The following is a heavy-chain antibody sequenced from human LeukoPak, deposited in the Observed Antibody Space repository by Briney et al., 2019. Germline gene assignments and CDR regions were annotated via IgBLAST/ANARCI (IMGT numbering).Heavy chain of an antibody. CDR3: ARPGKLGSLFYGLDV. D-gene: IGHD3-10*01. CDR1: GGTFREYY. Sequence: SETLFLTCAVYGGTFREYYWTWIRQAPGKGREWIGEINHSGTTNYNPSLKSRLTISVDTLNTQFYLKVNSVIAAATAIYYCARPGKLGSLFYGLDVWGQGTAVTVS. J-gene: IGHJ6*02. V-gene: IGHV4-34*01. CDR2: INHSGTT.